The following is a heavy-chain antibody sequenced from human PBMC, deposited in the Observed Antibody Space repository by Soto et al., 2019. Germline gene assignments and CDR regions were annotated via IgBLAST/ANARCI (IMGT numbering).Heavy chain of an antibody. CDR3: AKAGDTGNHYFDR. CDR2: ISGRGDFT. D-gene: IGHD5-18*01. CDR1: GFAFSSYA. V-gene: IGHV3-23*01. Sequence: EVQVLESGGGLVQPGGSLRLSCAASGFAFSSYAMSWVRQAPGKGLERVSSISGRGDFTYYADSVRGRFTVSRDNSMDTLSLQMNDLRAEDTAIYYCAKAGDTGNHYFDRWGQGTLVTVSS. J-gene: IGHJ4*02.